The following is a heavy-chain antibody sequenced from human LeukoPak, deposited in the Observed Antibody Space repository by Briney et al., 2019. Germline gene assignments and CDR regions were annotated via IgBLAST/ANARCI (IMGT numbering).Heavy chain of an antibody. D-gene: IGHD1-1*01. CDR3: ARLKGTFMVDY. J-gene: IGHJ4*02. V-gene: IGHV4-59*01. CDR1: GGSINSYY. CDR2: IYSTGST. Sequence: PSETLSLTCTVSGGSINSYYWTWIRQPPGRRLEWIGHIYSTGSTVYNPSLESRVSISIDTSKNQFSLKLRSVTAADTAVYSCARLKGTFMVDYWGQGTLVTVSS.